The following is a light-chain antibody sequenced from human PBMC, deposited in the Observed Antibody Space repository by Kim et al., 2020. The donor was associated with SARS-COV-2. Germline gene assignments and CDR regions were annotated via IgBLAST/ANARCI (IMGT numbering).Light chain of an antibody. CDR2: HVI. CDR1: NSDVGGDDY. Sequence: GQSITLSCTRTNSDVGGDDYVYWYQQHPGKAPILIIYHVINRPAGVSNRFSGSKSGNTASLTISGLQAEDEADYYCSSYASSTSYVFGTGTKVTVL. V-gene: IGLV2-14*03. CDR3: SSYASSTSYV. J-gene: IGLJ1*01.